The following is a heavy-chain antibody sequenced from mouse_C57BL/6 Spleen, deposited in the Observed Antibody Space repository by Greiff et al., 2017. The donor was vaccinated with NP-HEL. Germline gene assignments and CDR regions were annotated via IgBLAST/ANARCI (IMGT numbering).Heavy chain of an antibody. CDR2: IHPNSGST. J-gene: IGHJ4*01. Sequence: VQLQQSGAELVKPGASVKLSCKASGYTFTSYWMHWVKQRPGQGLEWIGMIHPNSGSTNYNEKFKSKATLTVDKSSSTAYMQLSSLTSEDSAVYYCARGKDDYGGGYYAMDYWGQGTSVTVSS. CDR3: ARGKDDYGGGYYAMDY. CDR1: GYTFTSYW. D-gene: IGHD2-4*01. V-gene: IGHV1-64*01.